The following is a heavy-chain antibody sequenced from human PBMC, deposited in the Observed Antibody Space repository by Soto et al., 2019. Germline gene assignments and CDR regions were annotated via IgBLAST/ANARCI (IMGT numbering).Heavy chain of an antibody. Sequence: GGSLRLSCAASGFMFSSYAMSWVRQAPGKGLEWVSSISASGGTANLADSVEGRCTISRDNSKSTLYLQMNSLRAEDTAVYYCAKLTYPSDSTGYYYEKVSGWIDSWGQGTLVTVSS. CDR2: ISASGGTA. J-gene: IGHJ5*01. CDR1: GFMFSSYA. V-gene: IGHV3-23*01. CDR3: AKLTYPSDSTGYYYEKVSGWIDS. D-gene: IGHD3-22*01.